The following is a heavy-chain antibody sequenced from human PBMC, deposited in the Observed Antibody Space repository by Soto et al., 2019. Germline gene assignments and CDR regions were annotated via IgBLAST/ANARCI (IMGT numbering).Heavy chain of an antibody. D-gene: IGHD3-22*01. CDR2: IIPIFGTA. CDR3: ARENYYDSSGYSLIGMDV. J-gene: IGHJ6*02. Sequence: SVKVSCKASGGTFSSYAISWVRQAPGQGLEWMGGIIPIFGTANYAQKFQGRVAITADESTSTAYMELSSLRSEDTAVYYCARENYYDSSGYSLIGMDVWGQGTTVTVSS. CDR1: GGTFSSYA. V-gene: IGHV1-69*13.